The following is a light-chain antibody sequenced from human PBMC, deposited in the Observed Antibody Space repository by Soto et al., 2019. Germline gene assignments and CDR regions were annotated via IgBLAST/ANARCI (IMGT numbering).Light chain of an antibody. CDR2: DAS. V-gene: IGKV3-11*01. CDR3: QQRQYWPPIT. J-gene: IGKJ5*01. CDR1: QSVSIY. Sequence: EVVMTQSPATLSLSPGERATLSCRASQSVSIYLDWYQQKPGQPPRLIIYDASNRATGIPARFSGSGSGTDFTLLISSLEPEDFAVYYCQQRQYWPPITLGQGTRLEIK.